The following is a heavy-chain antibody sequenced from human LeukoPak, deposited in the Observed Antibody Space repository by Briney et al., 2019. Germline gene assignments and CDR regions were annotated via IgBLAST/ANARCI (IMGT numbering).Heavy chain of an antibody. V-gene: IGHV3-23*01. Sequence: GGSLTLSCAASGFTFSSYAMSWVRQAPGKGLEWVSAISGSGGSTYYADSVKGRFTISRDNSKNTLYLQMNSPRAEDTAVYYCAKDSSGYDFPSSPDYWGQGTLVTVSS. CDR3: AKDSSGYDFPSSPDY. CDR1: GFTFSSYA. D-gene: IGHD5-12*01. J-gene: IGHJ4*02. CDR2: ISGSGGST.